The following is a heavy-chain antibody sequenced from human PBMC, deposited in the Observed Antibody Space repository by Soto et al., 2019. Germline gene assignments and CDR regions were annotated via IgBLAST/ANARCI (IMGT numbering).Heavy chain of an antibody. CDR2: ISGSGGST. Sequence: GGSLRLSCAASGFTFSSYAMSWVRQAPGKGLEWVSAISGSGGSTYYADSVKGRFTISRDNSKNTLYLQMNSLRAEDTAVYYCATNQPSSGSWKATIDYWGQGTLVTVSS. D-gene: IGHD3-10*01. CDR3: ATNQPSSGSWKATIDY. J-gene: IGHJ4*02. V-gene: IGHV3-23*01. CDR1: GFTFSSYA.